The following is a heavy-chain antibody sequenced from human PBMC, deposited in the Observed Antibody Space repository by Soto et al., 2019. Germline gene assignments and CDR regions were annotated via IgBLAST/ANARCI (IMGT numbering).Heavy chain of an antibody. CDR3: VRDHHDYDFWSGNPRGYFDL. CDR1: GVTLSNFW. V-gene: IGHV3-74*01. D-gene: IGHD3-3*01. J-gene: IGHJ2*01. CDR2: INDDGSRT. Sequence: LRLSWAASGVTLSNFWMHWVRQVPLRGLVWVSRINDDGSRTKYADSVEGRLTISRDTAKNTLYLQMDSLRVEDTAVYYCVRDHHDYDFWSGNPRGYFDLWGRGTLVTVSS.